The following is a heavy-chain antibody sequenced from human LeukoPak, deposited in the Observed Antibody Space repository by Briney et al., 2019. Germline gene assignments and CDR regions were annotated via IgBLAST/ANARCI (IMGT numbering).Heavy chain of an antibody. D-gene: IGHD3-10*01. J-gene: IGHJ4*02. CDR3: ARVYSMVRQYFDY. CDR1: GGSFSGYY. CDR2: INHSGST. Sequence: SETLSLTCAVYGGSFSGYYWSWIRQPPGKGLEWIGEINHSGSTNYNPSLKSRVTISVDTSKNQFSLKLSSVTAADTAVYYCARVYSMVRQYFDYWGQGTLVTVSS. V-gene: IGHV4-34*01.